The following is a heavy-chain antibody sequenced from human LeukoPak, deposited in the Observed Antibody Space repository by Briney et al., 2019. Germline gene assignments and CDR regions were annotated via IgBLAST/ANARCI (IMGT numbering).Heavy chain of an antibody. CDR3: ARVASGYDEVDY. CDR2: IIPILGIA. CDR1: GGTFSSYA. J-gene: IGHJ4*02. Sequence: ASVKVSCKASGGTFSSYAISWVRQAPGQGLEWMGRIIPILGIANYAQKFQGRVTITADKSTSTAYMELSSLRSEDTAVYYCARVASGYDEVDYWGQGTLVTVSS. V-gene: IGHV1-69*04. D-gene: IGHD5-12*01.